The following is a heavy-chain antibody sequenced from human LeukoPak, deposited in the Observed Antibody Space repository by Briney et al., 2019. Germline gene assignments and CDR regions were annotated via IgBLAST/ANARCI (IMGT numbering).Heavy chain of an antibody. D-gene: IGHD3-10*01. CDR2: ISYDGSNK. V-gene: IGHV3-30*18. CDR1: GFTFSSYG. J-gene: IGHJ3*02. Sequence: YPGGSLRLSCAASGFTFSSYGMHWVRQAPGKGLEWVAAISYDGSNKYYADSVKGRFTISRDNSKNTLYLQMNSLRAEDTAVYYCAKDGGDGSGTGDAFDIWGQGTTVTVSS. CDR3: AKDGGDGSGTGDAFDI.